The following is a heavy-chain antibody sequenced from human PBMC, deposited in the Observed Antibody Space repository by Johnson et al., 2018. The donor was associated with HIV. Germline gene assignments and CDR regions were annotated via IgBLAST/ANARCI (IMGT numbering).Heavy chain of an antibody. CDR3: ARAYTYGAFDI. CDR2: IYSGTTT. Sequence: VQLVESGGGLVKPGGSLRLSCAASGFTFSDYYMSWVRQAPGKGLEWVSVIYSGTTTYYAGSVKGRFTISRDTSKNTLFLQMNSLRGEDTAVYFCARAYTYGAFDIWGQGTMVTVSS. V-gene: IGHV3-66*01. CDR1: GFTFSDYY. J-gene: IGHJ3*02. D-gene: IGHD5-18*01.